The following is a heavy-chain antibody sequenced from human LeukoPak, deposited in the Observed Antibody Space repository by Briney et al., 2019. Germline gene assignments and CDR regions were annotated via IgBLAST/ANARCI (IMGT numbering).Heavy chain of an antibody. Sequence: GGSLRLSCAASGFTFSSYWMSWVRQAPGKGLEWVANIKQDGSEKYYVDSVKGRFTISRDNAKNSLYLQMNSLRAEDTAVYYCARDQEGWLRRSCGGDCYPFYFDYWGQGTLVTVSS. V-gene: IGHV3-7*01. J-gene: IGHJ4*02. D-gene: IGHD2-21*02. CDR1: GFTFSSYW. CDR3: ARDQEGWLRRSCGGDCYPFYFDY. CDR2: IKQDGSEK.